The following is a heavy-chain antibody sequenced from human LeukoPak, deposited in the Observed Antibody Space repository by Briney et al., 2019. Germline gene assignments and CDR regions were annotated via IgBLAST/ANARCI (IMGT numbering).Heavy chain of an antibody. D-gene: IGHD3-10*01. V-gene: IGHV1-3*01. Sequence: ASVKVSCKASGYTFTSYAMHWVRQAPGQRLEWMGWINAGNGNTKYSQKFQGRVTITRDTSASTAYMELSSLRSEDTAVYYCARPFALQKDYYGSGSERRWFDPWGQGTLVTVSS. CDR3: ARPFALQKDYYGSGSERRWFDP. CDR2: INAGNGNT. J-gene: IGHJ5*02. CDR1: GYTFTSYA.